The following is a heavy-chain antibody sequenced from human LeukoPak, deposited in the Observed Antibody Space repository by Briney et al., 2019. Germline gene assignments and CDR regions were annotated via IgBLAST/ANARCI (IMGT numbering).Heavy chain of an antibody. V-gene: IGHV3-23*01. D-gene: IGHD5-18*01. J-gene: IGHJ4*02. Sequence: PGGSLRLSCAASGFTFGSSAMSWIRQAPGKGPEWVSAISGSGGSTYYADSVKGRFTISRDNSKNTLYLQMNSLRAEDTAVYYCAKASGYSYGPNYYFDYWGQGTLVTVSS. CDR2: ISGSGGST. CDR3: AKASGYSYGPNYYFDY. CDR1: GFTFGSSA.